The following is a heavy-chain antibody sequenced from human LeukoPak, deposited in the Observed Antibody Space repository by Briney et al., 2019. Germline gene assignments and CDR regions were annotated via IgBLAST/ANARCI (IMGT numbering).Heavy chain of an antibody. CDR2: ISSSSSYI. CDR1: GFTFSSYS. D-gene: IGHD2-2*01. V-gene: IGHV3-21*01. J-gene: IGHJ4*02. Sequence: GGSLRLSCAASGFTFSSYSMNWVRQAPGRGLEWVSSISSSSSYIYYADSVEGRFTISRDSAKNSLYLQMNSLRAEDTAVYYCAREGCSSTSCYDYWGQGTLVTVSS. CDR3: AREGCSSTSCYDY.